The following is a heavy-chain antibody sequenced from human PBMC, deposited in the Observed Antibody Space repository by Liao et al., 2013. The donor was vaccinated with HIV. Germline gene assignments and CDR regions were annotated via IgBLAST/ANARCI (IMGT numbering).Heavy chain of an antibody. Sequence: QVQLQQWGAGLLKPSETLSLTCAVYGGSFSGYYWSWIRQPPREGAWSGLGKVNHSGTTNYNPSLKSRITMSVDTSKNQISLNLTSVTAADTAIYYCARGVLGKKVFSSGFNYWGQGTPVTVSS. CDR3: ARGVLGKKVFSSGFNY. V-gene: IGHV4-34*01. CDR2: VNHSGTT. D-gene: IGHD6-19*01. J-gene: IGHJ4*02. CDR1: GGSFSGYY.